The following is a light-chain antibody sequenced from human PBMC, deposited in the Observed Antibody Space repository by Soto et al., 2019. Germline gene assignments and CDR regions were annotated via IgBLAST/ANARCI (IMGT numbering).Light chain of an antibody. J-gene: IGKJ4*02. V-gene: IGKV1-27*01. CDR2: GIS. CDR3: QQDNSFPLT. CDR1: QSFSTY. Sequence: QMTRSHFSLSASVGYIATITCRASQSFSTYLAWYQQKPGKVPKLLISGISTLQSGVPSRFSGSGYGTEFTLTISSLQPEDFATYYCQQDNSFPLTFGRGTKVDIK.